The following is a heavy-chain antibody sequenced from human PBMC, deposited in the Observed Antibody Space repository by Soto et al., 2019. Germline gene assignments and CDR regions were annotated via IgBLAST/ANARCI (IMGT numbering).Heavy chain of an antibody. Sequence: VQLLESGGGLVQPGRSLRLSCAASGFTFSSYGMHWVRQAPGKGLEWVAVISYDGSNKYYADSVKGRFTISRDNSKNTLYLQMNSLRAEDTAVYYCAKDHGMATTKGLDYWGQGTLVTVSS. D-gene: IGHD5-12*01. CDR3: AKDHGMATTKGLDY. V-gene: IGHV3-30*18. CDR2: ISYDGSNK. CDR1: GFTFSSYG. J-gene: IGHJ4*02.